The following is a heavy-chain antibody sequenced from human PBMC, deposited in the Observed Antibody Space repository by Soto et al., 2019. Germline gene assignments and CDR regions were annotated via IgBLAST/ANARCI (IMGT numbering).Heavy chain of an antibody. CDR1: GFTFSSYG. CDR3: AKDRAMDTAMASLDY. CDR2: ISYDGSNK. V-gene: IGHV3-30*18. D-gene: IGHD5-18*01. J-gene: IGHJ4*02. Sequence: QVQLVESGGGVVQPGRSLRLSCAASGFTFSSYGMHWVRQAPGKGLEWVAVISYDGSNKYYADSVKGRFTISRDNSKNTLYLQRNSLRAEDTAVYYCAKDRAMDTAMASLDYWGQGTLVTVSS.